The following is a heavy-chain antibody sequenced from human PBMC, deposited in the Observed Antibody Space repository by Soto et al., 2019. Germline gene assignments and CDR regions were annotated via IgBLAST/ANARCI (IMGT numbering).Heavy chain of an antibody. CDR2: IKVDSGYT. D-gene: IGHD4-17*01. CDR1: GYPFIKYG. CDR3: ATSYGTGFDP. V-gene: IGHV1-18*04. J-gene: IGHJ5*02. Sequence: QLQLVQSAAEVKKPGASVRVSCKAYGYPFIKYGISWIRQAPEQGLEWMGWIKVDSGYTNYAQKFQGRVTMTADTSSDTSFMELRSLRLDGTAVYFCATSYGTGFDPWGQGTLVSVSS.